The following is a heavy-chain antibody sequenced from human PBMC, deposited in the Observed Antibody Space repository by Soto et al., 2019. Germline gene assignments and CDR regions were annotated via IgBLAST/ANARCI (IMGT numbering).Heavy chain of an antibody. CDR2: IYYSGST. J-gene: IGHJ4*02. CDR3: ARLLAYNTVDF. V-gene: IGHV4-39*01. Sequence: PSETLSLTCTVSGGSISSSSYSWGWIRQPPGKGPEWIGSIYYSGSTFYSPSLKSRVTISVDTSKNQLSMNLVSVTAADTAVYYCARLLAYNTVDFWGQGALVTVSS. D-gene: IGHD3-3*01. CDR1: GGSISSSSYS.